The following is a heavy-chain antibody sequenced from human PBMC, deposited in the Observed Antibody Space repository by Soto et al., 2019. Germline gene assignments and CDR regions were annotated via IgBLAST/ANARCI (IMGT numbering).Heavy chain of an antibody. CDR3: ARVWIQLGWFDP. CDR2: ISAYNGNT. D-gene: IGHD5-18*01. V-gene: IGHV1-18*01. J-gene: IGHJ5*02. CDR1: GYTFTSYG. Sequence: QVQLVQSGAEVKKPVASGKVSCKASGYTFTSYGITWVRQAPGQGREWMGWISAYNGNTNYAQKLQGRVTMTTDTSTSTAYMELRSLRSDDTAVYYCARVWIQLGWFDPWGQGTLVTVSS.